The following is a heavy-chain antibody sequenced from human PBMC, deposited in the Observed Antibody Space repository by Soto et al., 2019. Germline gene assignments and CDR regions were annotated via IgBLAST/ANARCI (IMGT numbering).Heavy chain of an antibody. CDR2: IYPGDSDS. J-gene: IGHJ4*02. Sequence: GESLKISCKGSGYSFTSYWIGWVRQMPGKGLEWMGIIYPGDSDSRYNPSFQGQVTISADRSTSAAYLQWSSLKASDTAMYYCARRMAESCAWFFDYWGQGTLVTVSS. CDR3: ARRMAESCAWFFDY. D-gene: IGHD3-16*01. V-gene: IGHV5-51*01. CDR1: GYSFTSYW.